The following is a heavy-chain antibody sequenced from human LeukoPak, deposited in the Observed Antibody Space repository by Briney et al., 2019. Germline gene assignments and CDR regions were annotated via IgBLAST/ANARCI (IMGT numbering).Heavy chain of an antibody. CDR3: VKRGEYYMDV. D-gene: IGHD3-16*01. CDR1: GFTFSTYA. J-gene: IGHJ6*03. V-gene: IGHV3-23*01. Sequence: GGSLRLSCAASGFTFSTYAMSWVRQAPGEGLEWVSTISGRTPNTYYAGSVKGRFTISRDNSKNALYLQMNSPRAEDTAIYYCVKRGEYYMDVWGKGTTVTVSS. CDR2: ISGRTPNT.